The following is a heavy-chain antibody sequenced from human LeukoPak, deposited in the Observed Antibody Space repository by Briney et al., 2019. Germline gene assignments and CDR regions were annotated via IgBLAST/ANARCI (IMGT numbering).Heavy chain of an antibody. CDR1: GFTFNNAW. CDR2: IKSKTDGGTT. Sequence: GGSLRLSCAASGFTFNNAWMSWVRQAPGKGPEWVGRIKSKTDGGTTDYAAPVKGRFTISRDDSENTLYLQMNSLRAEDTAVYYCANGRAGNWNYEFAYWGQGTLVTVSS. D-gene: IGHD1-7*01. J-gene: IGHJ4*02. CDR3: ANGRAGNWNYEFAY. V-gene: IGHV3-15*01.